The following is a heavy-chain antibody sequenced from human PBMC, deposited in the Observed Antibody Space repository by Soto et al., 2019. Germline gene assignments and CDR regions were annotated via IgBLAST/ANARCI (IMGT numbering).Heavy chain of an antibody. CDR3: ARSWITMVRGVTTGIDY. V-gene: IGHV1-18*01. CDR1: GYTFTSYG. CDR2: ISAYNGNT. J-gene: IGHJ4*02. D-gene: IGHD3-10*01. Sequence: ASVKVSCKASGYTFTSYGISWVRQAPGQGLEWMGWISAYNGNTNYAQKLQGRVTMTTDTSTSTAYMELRSLRSDDTAVYYCARSWITMVRGVTTGIDYWGQGTLVTVSS.